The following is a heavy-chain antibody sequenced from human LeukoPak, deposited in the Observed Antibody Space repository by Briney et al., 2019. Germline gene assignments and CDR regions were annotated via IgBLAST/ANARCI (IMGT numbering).Heavy chain of an antibody. D-gene: IGHD3-9*01. CDR2: IKQDGSEK. CDR3: ARDHDILTGSLGY. V-gene: IGHV3-7*01. J-gene: IGHJ4*02. Sequence: HSGGSLRLSCAASGFTFSNYWMSWVRQAPGKGLEWVAIIKQDGSEKYYVDSVEGRFTISRDNAKNSLYLQMNSLRAEDTAVYYCARDHDILTGSLGYWGQGTLVTVSS. CDR1: GFTFSNYW.